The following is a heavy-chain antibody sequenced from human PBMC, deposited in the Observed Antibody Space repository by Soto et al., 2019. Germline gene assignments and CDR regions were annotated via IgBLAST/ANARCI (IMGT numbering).Heavy chain of an antibody. V-gene: IGHV3-21*01. CDR3: AREDSIIIPAVSDF. CDR2: ISKSDYT. D-gene: IGHD2-2*01. J-gene: IGHJ4*02. Sequence: GGSLRLSCTVSGFAFDNYGINWVRQAPGKGLEWVSSISKSDYTYYSDSVKGRFAISRDNAKSSVSLQMNTLRVEDTAVYYCAREDSIIIPAVSDFWGQGTLVTVSS. CDR1: GFAFDNYG.